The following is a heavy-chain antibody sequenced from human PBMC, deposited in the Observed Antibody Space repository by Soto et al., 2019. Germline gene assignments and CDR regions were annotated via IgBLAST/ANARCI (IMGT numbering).Heavy chain of an antibody. V-gene: IGHV3-15*01. CDR3: TTAIYVDYVKDY. CDR2: IKSKTDGGTT. D-gene: IGHD4-17*01. CDR1: GFTFSNAW. J-gene: IGHJ4*02. Sequence: EVQLVESGGGLVKPGGSLRLSCAASGFTFSNAWMSWVRQAPGKGLEWVGRIKSKTDGGTTDYAAPVKGRFTISRDDSKNTLYLQMKSLKTEDTAVYYCTTAIYVDYVKDYWGQGTLVTVSS.